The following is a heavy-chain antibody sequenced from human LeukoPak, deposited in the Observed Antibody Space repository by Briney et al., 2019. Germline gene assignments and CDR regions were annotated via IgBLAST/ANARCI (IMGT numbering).Heavy chain of an antibody. D-gene: IGHD3-3*01. CDR1: GGSISSSSYY. J-gene: IGHJ5*02. CDR2: IYYSGST. V-gene: IGHV4-39*01. CDR3: ARRPGTYYDFWGGYGNWFDP. Sequence: SETLSLTCTVSGGSISSSSYYWARLRQPPGKGLEWIGRIYYSGSTYYNPSLKSRFTLSAATSKKQFTLKRSSVTAADTAVYYCARRPGTYYDFWGGYGNWFDPWGQGTLVTVSS.